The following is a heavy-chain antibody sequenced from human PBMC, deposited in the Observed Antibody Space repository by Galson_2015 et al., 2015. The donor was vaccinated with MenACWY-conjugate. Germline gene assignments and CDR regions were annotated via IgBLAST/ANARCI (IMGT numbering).Heavy chain of an antibody. CDR3: ARDALGVAAAAAFRWSAP. Sequence: SLRLSCAASGFSISRYGMHWVRQAPGKGLEWVAVLRSDGSDEYYVDSVKGRFTISRDNSKNTLYLQMNSLRAEDTAVYYCARDALGVAAAAAFRWSAPWGQGTLAPSPQ. CDR1: GFSISRYG. CDR2: LRSDGSDE. J-gene: IGHJ5*02. D-gene: IGHD2-2*01. V-gene: IGHV3-33*01.